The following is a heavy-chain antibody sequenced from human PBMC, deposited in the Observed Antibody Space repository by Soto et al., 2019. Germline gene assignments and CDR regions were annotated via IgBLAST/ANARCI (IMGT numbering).Heavy chain of an antibody. D-gene: IGHD3-16*01. CDR1: GFTFSNYA. J-gene: IGHJ6*02. CDR2: ITGSSSRT. Sequence: GGSLRLSCAASGFTFSNYAMNGVRQAPGKGLEWVSGITGSSSRTFYADSVKGRFTISRDNSKNTLYLQMNSLRAEDTAVYYCAKDLGCVPYYYYGMDVWGQGTTVTVSS. V-gene: IGHV3-23*01. CDR3: AKDLGCVPYYYYGMDV.